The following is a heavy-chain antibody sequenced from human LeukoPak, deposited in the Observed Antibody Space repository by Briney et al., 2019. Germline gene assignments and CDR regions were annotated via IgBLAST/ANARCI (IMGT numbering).Heavy chain of an antibody. Sequence: GGSLRLSCVASGFSFSSYAMTWVRQAPGKGLEWVSAISGGGDYIYYGDSVKGRFTTSRENSKRTLYLQMSNLRAEYTAVYYCAKNWGPGMAFYESWGQGTQVTVSS. D-gene: IGHD5-18*01. V-gene: IGHV3-23*01. CDR3: AKNWGPGMAFYES. CDR2: ISGGGDYI. J-gene: IGHJ4*02. CDR1: GFSFSSYA.